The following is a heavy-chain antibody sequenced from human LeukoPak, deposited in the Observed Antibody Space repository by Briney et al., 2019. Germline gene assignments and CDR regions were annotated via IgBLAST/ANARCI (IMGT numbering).Heavy chain of an antibody. V-gene: IGHV3-11*01. CDR1: GFTFSDYY. D-gene: IGHD2-8*01. J-gene: IGHJ4*02. Sequence: PGGSLRLSCAASGFTFSDYYMSWIRQAPGKGLEWVSYISSSGSTIYYADSVKGRFTISRDNAKNSLYLQMNSLRAEDTAVYYCARDTQIYCTNGVCYGLDYWGQGTLVTVSS. CDR2: ISSSGSTI. CDR3: ARDTQIYCTNGVCYGLDY.